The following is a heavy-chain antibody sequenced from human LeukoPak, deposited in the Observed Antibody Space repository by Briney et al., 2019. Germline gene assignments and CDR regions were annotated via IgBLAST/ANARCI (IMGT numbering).Heavy chain of an antibody. CDR2: SGDSDGST. D-gene: IGHD2-15*01. CDR1: EFTFSSYA. V-gene: IGHV3-23*01. J-gene: IGHJ4*02. Sequence: GGSLRLSCAASEFTFSSYAMSWVRQAPGKGLEWISSSGDSDGSTYYADSLKGRFTISRDNSRNTLYLQMNNLRAEDTAVYYCAKGGCRGTCNPLAYWGQGALVTVSP. CDR3: AKGGCRGTCNPLAY.